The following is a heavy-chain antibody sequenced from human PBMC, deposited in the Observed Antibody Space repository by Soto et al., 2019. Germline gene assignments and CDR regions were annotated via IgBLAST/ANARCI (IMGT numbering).Heavy chain of an antibody. Sequence: GGSLRLSCAASGFTFDDYAMHWVRQAPGKGLEWVSGISWNSGSIGYADSVKGRFTISRDDAKNSLYLQMNSLRAEDTALYYCAKDGDSSGYPDYWGQGTLVTVSS. CDR3: AKDGDSSGYPDY. D-gene: IGHD3-22*01. J-gene: IGHJ4*02. CDR1: GFTFDDYA. V-gene: IGHV3-9*01. CDR2: ISWNSGSI.